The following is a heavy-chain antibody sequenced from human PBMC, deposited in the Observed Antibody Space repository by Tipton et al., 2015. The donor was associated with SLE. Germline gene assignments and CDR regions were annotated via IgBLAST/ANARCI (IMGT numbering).Heavy chain of an antibody. CDR3: ARGNKWGLAGGDY. Sequence: TLSLTCAVYGASLDNYYWTWIRQAPGKGLEWIGEVNRGGTTKYNPSLKSRVTISVDNSKNQFSLRLSSVTAADTAVYYCARGNKWGLAGGDYWGQGTLVTVSS. J-gene: IGHJ4*02. CDR1: GASLDNYY. V-gene: IGHV4-34*01. D-gene: IGHD7-27*01. CDR2: VNRGGTT.